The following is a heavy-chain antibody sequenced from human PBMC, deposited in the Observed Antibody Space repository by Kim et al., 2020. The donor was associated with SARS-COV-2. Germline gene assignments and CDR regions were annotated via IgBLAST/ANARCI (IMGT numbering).Heavy chain of an antibody. CDR2: IGTAGDT. V-gene: IGHV3-13*04. Sequence: GGSLRLSCAASGFTFSSYDMHWVRQATGKGLEWVSAIGTAGDTYYPGSVKSRFTISRENAKNSLYLQMNSLRAGDTAVYYCARGLSRAVAGLLSLYYFDYWGQGTLVTVSS. D-gene: IGHD6-19*01. J-gene: IGHJ4*02. CDR3: ARGLSRAVAGLLSLYYFDY. CDR1: GFTFSSYD.